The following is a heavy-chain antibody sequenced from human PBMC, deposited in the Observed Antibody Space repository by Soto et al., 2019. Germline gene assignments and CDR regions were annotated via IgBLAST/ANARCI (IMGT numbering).Heavy chain of an antibody. Sequence: SEALSVTCAISGDSVSSNSAAWNWIRQSPSRGLEWLGRTYYRSKWYNDYAVSVKSRITINPDTSKNQFSLQLNSVTPEDTAVYYCARATTPAGSGYHYYGMDVWGQGTSVPVS. J-gene: IGHJ6*02. D-gene: IGHD3-10*01. CDR2: TYYRSKWYN. CDR1: GDSVSSNSAA. CDR3: ARATTPAGSGYHYYGMDV. V-gene: IGHV6-1*01.